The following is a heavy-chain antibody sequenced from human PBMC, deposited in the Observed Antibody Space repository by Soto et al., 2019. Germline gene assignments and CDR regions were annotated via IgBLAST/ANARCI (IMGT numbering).Heavy chain of an antibody. J-gene: IGHJ5*02. CDR1: GGSLSSSSYY. CDR3: ARQKDCSSTSCQLIESWFDP. V-gene: IGHV4-39*01. D-gene: IGHD2-2*01. CDR2: IYYSGST. Sequence: PSETLSLTCTVSGGSLSSSSYYWGWIRQPPGKGLEWIGSIYYSGSTYYNPSLKSRVTISVDTSKNQFSLKLSSVTAADTAVYYCARQKDCSSTSCQLIESWFDPWGQGTLVTVSS.